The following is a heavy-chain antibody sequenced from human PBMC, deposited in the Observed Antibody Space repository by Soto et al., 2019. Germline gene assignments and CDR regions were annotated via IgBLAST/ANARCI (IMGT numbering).Heavy chain of an antibody. CDR2: ISSSSSYI. Sequence: GGSLRLSCAASGFTFSSYSMNWVRRAPGKGLEWVSSISSSSSYIYYADSVKGRFTISRDNAKNSLYLQMNSLRAEDTAVYYCARDWGYYGSGARAFDYWGRGTLVTVSS. V-gene: IGHV3-21*01. CDR1: GFTFSSYS. CDR3: ARDWGYYGSGARAFDY. D-gene: IGHD3-10*01. J-gene: IGHJ4*02.